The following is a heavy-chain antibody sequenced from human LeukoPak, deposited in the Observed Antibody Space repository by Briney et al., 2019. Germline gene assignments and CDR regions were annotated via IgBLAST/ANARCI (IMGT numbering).Heavy chain of an antibody. CDR1: GFPFSNYW. CDR3: VRDNYGVDY. Sequence: QRGGSLELSCAASGFPFSNYWMQWVRQGPGKGLVWLSHITSDGSTTTYAGSVKGRFTTSRDNAKNTLYLQMNSLRAEDTAVYYCVRDNYGVDYWGQGTLVTVSS. D-gene: IGHD4-11*01. CDR2: ITSDGSTT. J-gene: IGHJ4*02. V-gene: IGHV3-74*01.